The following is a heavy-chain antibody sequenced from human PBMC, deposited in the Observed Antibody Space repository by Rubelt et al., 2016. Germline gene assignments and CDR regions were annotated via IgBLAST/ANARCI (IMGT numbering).Heavy chain of an antibody. V-gene: IGHV3-48*02. Sequence: GLEWVSYISSSSSTIYYADSVKGRFTISRDNAKNSLYLQMNSLRDEDTAVYYCARGPRGTMIVVVINAGSRDAFDIWGQGTMVTVSS. CDR3: ARGPRGTMIVVVINAGSRDAFDI. CDR2: ISSSSSTI. J-gene: IGHJ3*02. D-gene: IGHD3-22*01.